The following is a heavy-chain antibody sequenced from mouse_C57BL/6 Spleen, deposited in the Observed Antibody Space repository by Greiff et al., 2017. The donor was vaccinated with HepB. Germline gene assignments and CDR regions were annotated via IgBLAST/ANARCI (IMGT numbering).Heavy chain of an antibody. J-gene: IGHJ2*01. CDR2: IYPRDGST. D-gene: IGHD1-1*01. CDR3: ARGITTDY. CDR1: GYTFTSYD. Sequence: VKLVESGPELVKPGASVKLSCKASGYTFTSYDINWVKQRPGQGLEWIGWIYPRDGSTKYNEKFKGKATLTVDTSSSTAYMELHSLTSEDSAVYFCARGITTDYWGQGTTLTVSS. V-gene: IGHV1-85*01.